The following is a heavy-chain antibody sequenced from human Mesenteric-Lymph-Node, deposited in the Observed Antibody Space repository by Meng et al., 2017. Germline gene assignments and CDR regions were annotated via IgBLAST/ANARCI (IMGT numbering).Heavy chain of an antibody. J-gene: IGHJ5*02. Sequence: GGSLRLSCAASGFTFSSYDIHWVRQVTGEGLEWVSGIGTAGDTYCPGSVKGRCSISRDNSKNTLYLQMNSLRAEDTAVYYCARERWRYYGSGSYLDPWGQGTLVTVSS. CDR3: ARERWRYYGSGSYLDP. CDR1: GFTFSSYD. V-gene: IGHV3-13*01. D-gene: IGHD3-10*01. CDR2: IGTAGDT.